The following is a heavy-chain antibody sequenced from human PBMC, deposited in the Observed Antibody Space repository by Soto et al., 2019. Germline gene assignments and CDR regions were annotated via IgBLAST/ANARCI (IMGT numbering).Heavy chain of an antibody. D-gene: IGHD4-17*01. V-gene: IGHV4-59*12. CDR3: THGDYANDY. CDR2: LYNTGST. Sequence: PSETLSLTCTVSGASISRYYWSWIRQSPGKGLEWIGYLYNTGSTIYNPSLNSRVTLSVDTSKILFPLMLIFVTAADTAIYYCTHGDYANDYWGQGTLVTVSS. J-gene: IGHJ4*02. CDR1: GASISRYY.